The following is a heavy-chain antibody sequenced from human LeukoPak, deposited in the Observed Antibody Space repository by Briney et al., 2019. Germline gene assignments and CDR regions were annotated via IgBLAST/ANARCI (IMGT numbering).Heavy chain of an antibody. CDR1: GYTFTNYG. V-gene: IGHV1-18*01. D-gene: IGHD2-21*02. J-gene: IGHJ4*02. CDR2: IRAYNGNT. CDR3: ARGAYCGGDCYQRSLHY. Sequence: VASVKVSCKASGYTFTNYGISWVRQAPRQGLEWLGWIRAYNGNTNYAQKLQDRVTMTTDTSTSTAYMEVRSLRSDGTAVYYCARGAYCGGDCYQRSLHYWGQGALVTVSS.